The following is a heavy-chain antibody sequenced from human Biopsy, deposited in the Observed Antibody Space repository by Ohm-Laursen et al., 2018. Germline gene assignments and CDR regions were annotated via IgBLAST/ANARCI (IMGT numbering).Heavy chain of an antibody. Sequence: TLSLTCAVYGESFNGYYWSWIRQTPGKGLEWIGEINHSGRTNYNPSLKSRVTISVDTSKYQFFLKVRSVTAADTAVYYCVRGVDYYDPYHYYALDVWGQGTTVTVSS. CDR2: INHSGRT. CDR3: VRGVDYYDPYHYYALDV. CDR1: GESFNGYY. V-gene: IGHV4-34*01. J-gene: IGHJ6*02. D-gene: IGHD3-22*01.